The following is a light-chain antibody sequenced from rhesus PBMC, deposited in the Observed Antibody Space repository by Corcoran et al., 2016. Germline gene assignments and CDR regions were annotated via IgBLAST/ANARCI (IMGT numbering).Light chain of an antibody. CDR1: QSISSW. CDR3: LQYSSSPLT. J-gene: IGKJ1*01. V-gene: IGKV1-22*01. CDR2: KAS. Sequence: DIQMTQSPSSLSASVGDTVTITCRASQSISSWLDWYQQKPGKAPKLLIYKASSLQSGVPSRFSGSGSGTDFALTFSSLPPEDFATYYCLQYSSSPLTFGRGTKVEIK.